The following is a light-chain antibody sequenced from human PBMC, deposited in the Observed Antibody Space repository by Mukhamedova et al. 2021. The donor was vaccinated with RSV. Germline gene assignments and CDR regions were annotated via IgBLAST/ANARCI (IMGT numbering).Light chain of an antibody. Sequence: ASQSMSNWLAWYQQKPGKAPQLLIYKASTLQRGVPSRFIGRGSGSEFNLTISSLQPDDFATYYCQQKHSYSPLDTFGQGTKVEI. V-gene: IGKV1-5*03. J-gene: IGKJ2*01. CDR3: QQKHSYSPLDT. CDR2: KAS. CDR1: QSMSNW.